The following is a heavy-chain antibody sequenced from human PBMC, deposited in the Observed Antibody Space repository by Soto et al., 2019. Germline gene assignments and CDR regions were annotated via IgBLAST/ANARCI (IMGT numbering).Heavy chain of an antibody. J-gene: IGHJ6*02. CDR3: AREGPAPYYYYGMDV. CDR1: GYSFTTYG. V-gene: IGHV1-18*01. Sequence: QVQLVQSRGEVKKPGASVKVSCKTSGYSFTTYGISWVRQAPGQGLEWMGWISGYNGNTNYAQKLQGRFTMTTDTSTSTAYMELRSLRSDDTAVYYCAREGPAPYYYYGMDVWGQGSTVTVSS. CDR2: ISGYNGNT.